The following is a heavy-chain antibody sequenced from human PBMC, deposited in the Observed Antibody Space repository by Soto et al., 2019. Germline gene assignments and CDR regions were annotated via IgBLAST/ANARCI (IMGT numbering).Heavy chain of an antibody. CDR1: GFTFSSYW. V-gene: IGHV3-74*03. J-gene: IGHJ6*03. CDR2: INTDGTSP. Sequence: EVQLVESGGALVQPGGSLRLSCAASGFTFSSYWMHWVRQAPGKGLVWVSRINTDGTSPKYAYSVKGRFTISRDNAKNTLYLQMNSLRDEDTAVYYCARRWEYFYMDVWGKGTTVTVSS. CDR3: ARRWEYFYMDV. D-gene: IGHD1-26*01.